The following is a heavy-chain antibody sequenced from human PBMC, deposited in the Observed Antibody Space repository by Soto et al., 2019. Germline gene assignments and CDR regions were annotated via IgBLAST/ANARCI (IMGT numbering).Heavy chain of an antibody. CDR3: AKDQNQFALIGYCSSTSCHDAFDI. V-gene: IGHV3-23*01. CDR1: GFTFSSYA. CDR2: ISGSGGST. Sequence: GGSLRLSCAASGFTFSSYAMSWVRQAPGKGLEWVSAISGSGGSTYYADSVKGRFTISRDNSKNTLYLQMNSLRAEDTAVYYCAKDQNQFALIGYCSSTSCHDAFDIWGQGTMVTVSS. J-gene: IGHJ3*02. D-gene: IGHD2-2*01.